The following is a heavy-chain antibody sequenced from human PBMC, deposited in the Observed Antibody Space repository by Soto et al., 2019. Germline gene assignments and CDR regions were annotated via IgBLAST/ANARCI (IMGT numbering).Heavy chain of an antibody. V-gene: IGHV3-7*01. CDR2: IKHDGSET. J-gene: IGHJ1*01. CDR3: AGDSGNYKYLQR. CDR1: EVSLSNYY. Sequence: PGGSLRLSCAASEVSLSNYYMSWLRQAPGKGLEWVASIKHDGSETHYVDSVKGRFTIARDNAKNSLYLQMNSLGAEDTAVYYCAGDSGNYKYLQRWGQGTVVTVSS. D-gene: IGHD4-4*01.